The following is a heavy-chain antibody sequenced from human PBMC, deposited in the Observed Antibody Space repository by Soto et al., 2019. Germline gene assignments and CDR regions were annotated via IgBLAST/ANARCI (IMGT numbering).Heavy chain of an antibody. CDR2: IYPGDSEV. D-gene: IGHD3-16*01. J-gene: IGHJ4*02. CDR1: GYMFTKYW. CDR3: GKLLGDHPPPPCED. V-gene: IGHV5-51*01. Sequence: GESLKISCKGSGYMFTKYWIAWVRQMPGQGLEWMGLIYPGDSEVRYSPSVQGQVTMSVDKSINTAYLQWNSLKAADTAMYNCGKLLGDHPPPPCEDWGQGTLVTVSS.